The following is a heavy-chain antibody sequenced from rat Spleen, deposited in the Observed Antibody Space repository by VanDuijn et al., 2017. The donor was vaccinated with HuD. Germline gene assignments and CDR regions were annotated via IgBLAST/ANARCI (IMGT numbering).Heavy chain of an antibody. D-gene: IGHD1-12*02. J-gene: IGHJ4*01. V-gene: IGHV5-27*01. CDR3: TTFAHDGSYYYGGYVMDA. Sequence: EVQLVASGGALVQPGRSLKLSCAASGFTFSSYDMAWVRQAPTKGLEWVASISPSGGSTYYRDSMKGRFTVSRYNAKSTLYLQMDSLRSEDTATYYCTTFAHDGSYYYGGYVMDAWGQGASVTVSS. CDR1: GFTFSSYD. CDR2: ISPSGGST.